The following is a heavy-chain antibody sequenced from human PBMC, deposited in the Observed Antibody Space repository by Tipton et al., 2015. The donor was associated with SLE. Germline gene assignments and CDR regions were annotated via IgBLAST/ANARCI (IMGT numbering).Heavy chain of an antibody. CDR2: ISDSGST. D-gene: IGHD6-19*01. CDR3: ARVVRSGWDLLNGYFDL. J-gene: IGHJ2*01. Sequence: TLSLTCTVSDGSISSFYWSWIRQPPGKGLEWIGYISDSGSTNYNPSLRSRVAISVDTSKNQFSLNLISVTTADTAVYYCARVVRSGWDLLNGYFDLWGRGTLVTVSS. V-gene: IGHV4-59*01. CDR1: DGSISSFY.